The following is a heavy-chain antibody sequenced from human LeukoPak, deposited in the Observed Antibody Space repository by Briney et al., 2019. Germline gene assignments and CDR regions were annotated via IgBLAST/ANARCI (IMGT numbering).Heavy chain of an antibody. V-gene: IGHV6-1*01. CDR1: GDSVSSNGVT. Sequence: SQTLSLTCAISGDSVSSNGVTWNWLRQSPSRGLEWLGRTYYRSTLYNDYAVSVRGRITVNPDTSKNQFSLHLNSVTPEDTAVYYCARRLTQYDCFDPWGQGILVTVSS. J-gene: IGHJ5*02. CDR3: ARRLTQYDCFDP. D-gene: IGHD2-2*01. CDR2: TYYRSTLYN.